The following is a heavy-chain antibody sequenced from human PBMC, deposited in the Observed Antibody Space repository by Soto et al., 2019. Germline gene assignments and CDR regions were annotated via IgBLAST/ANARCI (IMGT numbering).Heavy chain of an antibody. V-gene: IGHV1-69*08. CDR1: GGSFSTST. CDR3: ARDYPIGSTYSGYDAIDS. J-gene: IGHJ4*02. D-gene: IGHD5-12*01. Sequence: QVQLVQSGAEVKKPGSSVKVSCKASGGSFSTSTFTWVRQAPGQGLEWMGRTIPILAVADYAQDFQGRVTITADKSTSTDYMELTSLTSKDTAVYYCARDYPIGSTYSGYDAIDSWGQGTLVTVSS. CDR2: TIPILAVA.